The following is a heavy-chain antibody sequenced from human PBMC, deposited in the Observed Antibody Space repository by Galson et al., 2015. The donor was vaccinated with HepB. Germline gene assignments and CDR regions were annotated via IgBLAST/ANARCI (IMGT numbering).Heavy chain of an antibody. CDR3: ARGPGIPAFSKAAFDI. Sequence: DTLSLTCAVYGGSFSGYYWSWIRQPPGKGLEWIGEINHSGSTNYNPSLKSRVTISVDTSKNQFSLKLSSVTAADTAVYYCARGPGIPAFSKAAFDIWGQGTMVTVS. D-gene: IGHD6-13*01. CDR2: INHSGST. J-gene: IGHJ3*02. CDR1: GGSFSGYY. V-gene: IGHV4-34*01.